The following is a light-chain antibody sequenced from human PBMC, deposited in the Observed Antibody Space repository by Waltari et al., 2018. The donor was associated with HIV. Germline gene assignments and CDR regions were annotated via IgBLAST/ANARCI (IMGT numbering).Light chain of an antibody. CDR2: VCK. V-gene: IGLV1-44*01. CDR3: AAWDDSRSAVV. Sequence: QSVLTQPPSAAGTPGQRVTISCSGSSSNIGSNTVSWYKQLPGTAPKFLIYVCKQRPSGFPDRFSGSSSGTSASRAIIGLQSEDDADYFWAAWDDSRSAVVFGGGTKLTVL. J-gene: IGLJ2*01. CDR1: SSNIGSNT.